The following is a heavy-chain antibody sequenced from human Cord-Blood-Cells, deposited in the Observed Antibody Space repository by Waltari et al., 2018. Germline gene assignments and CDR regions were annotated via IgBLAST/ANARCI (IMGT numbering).Heavy chain of an antibody. J-gene: IGHJ4*02. D-gene: IGHD3-10*01. CDR2: IKQDGSEK. Sequence: LVESGGGLVQPGGSLRLSCAASGFTFSSYWMSWVRQAPGKGLEWVANIKQDGSEKYYVDSVKGRFTISRDNAKNSLYLQMNSLRAEDTAVYYCARVGPLWFGELLYYFDYWGQGTLVTVSS. V-gene: IGHV3-7*01. CDR1: GFTFSSYW. CDR3: ARVGPLWFGELLYYFDY.